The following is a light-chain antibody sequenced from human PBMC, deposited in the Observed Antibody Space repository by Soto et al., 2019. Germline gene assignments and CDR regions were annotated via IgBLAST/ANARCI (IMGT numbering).Light chain of an antibody. CDR2: VTS. V-gene: IGKV1-12*01. CDR1: QGLSGS. J-gene: IGKJ5*01. Sequence: DIQMTPSPSSVSASVGDRVTITCRATQGLSGSLAWYQQKPGKAPKLLISVTSRLQSGVPSRFSGSASGTDFTLTIDSLQPEDLATYYCQQGHNWPLTFGQGTRLEIK. CDR3: QQGHNWPLT.